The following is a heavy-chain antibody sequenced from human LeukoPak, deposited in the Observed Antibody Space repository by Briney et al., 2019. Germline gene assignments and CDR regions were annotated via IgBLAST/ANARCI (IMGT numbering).Heavy chain of an antibody. D-gene: IGHD3-9*01. CDR1: GYTLTELS. CDR2: IIPIFGTA. Sequence: SVKVSCKVSGYTLTELSMHWVRQAPGKGLEWMGGIIPIFGTANYAQKFQGRVTITADESTSTAYMELSSLRSEDTAVYYCARGGGRPDWLQAHWYFDLWGRGTLVTVSS. CDR3: ARGGGRPDWLQAHWYFDL. V-gene: IGHV1-69*13. J-gene: IGHJ2*01.